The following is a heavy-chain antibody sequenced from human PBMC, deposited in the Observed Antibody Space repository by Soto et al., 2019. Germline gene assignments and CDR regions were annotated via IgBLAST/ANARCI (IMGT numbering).Heavy chain of an antibody. V-gene: IGHV4-61*01. CDR3: ARDLRLTTVVTFFDY. J-gene: IGHJ4*02. CDR2: IYYSGST. Sequence: LSLTCTVSGGSVSSGSYYWSWIRQPPGKGLEWIGYIYYSGSTNYNPSLKSRVTISVDTSKNQFSLKLSSVTAADTAVYYCARDLRLTTVVTFFDYWGQGTLVTVSS. D-gene: IGHD4-17*01. CDR1: GGSVSSGSYY.